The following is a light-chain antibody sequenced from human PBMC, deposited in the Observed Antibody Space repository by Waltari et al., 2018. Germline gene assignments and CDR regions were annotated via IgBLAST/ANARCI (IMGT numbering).Light chain of an antibody. CDR2: KAS. CDR3: QQYNSYSRT. J-gene: IGKJ1*01. Sequence: DIQMTQSPSTLSASVGDRVTITCRASQSISRGLAWYQQKPGKAPKLLIYKASSLESGVPSRFSGSGSGTEFTLTISSLQPDDFATYYCQQYNSYSRTCGQGTKVEIK. V-gene: IGKV1-5*03. CDR1: QSISRG.